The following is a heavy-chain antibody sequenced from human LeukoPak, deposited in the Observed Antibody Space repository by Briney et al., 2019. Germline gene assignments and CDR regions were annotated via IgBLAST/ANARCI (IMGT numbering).Heavy chain of an antibody. Sequence: GGSLRLSCAASGFTFSSYAMSWVRQAPGKGLEWVPSISSSSSYIYYADSVKGRFTISRDNAKNSLYLQMNSLRAEDTAVYYCARTYDILTGPFDYWGQGTLVTVSS. D-gene: IGHD3-9*01. CDR1: GFTFSSYA. CDR2: ISSSSSYI. V-gene: IGHV3-21*01. CDR3: ARTYDILTGPFDY. J-gene: IGHJ4*02.